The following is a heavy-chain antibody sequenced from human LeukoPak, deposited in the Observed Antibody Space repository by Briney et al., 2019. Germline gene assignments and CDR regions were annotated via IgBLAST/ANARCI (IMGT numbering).Heavy chain of an antibody. CDR1: GFTFSSYE. V-gene: IGHV3-48*03. Sequence: GGSLRLSCAASGFTFSSYEMNWVRQAPGKGLEWVSYISSSGSTIYYADSVKGRFTISRDNAKNSLYLQMNSLRAEDTAVYYCAREVVVAATDAFDIWGQGTMVTVSS. CDR3: AREVVVAATDAFDI. J-gene: IGHJ3*02. D-gene: IGHD2-15*01. CDR2: ISSSGSTI.